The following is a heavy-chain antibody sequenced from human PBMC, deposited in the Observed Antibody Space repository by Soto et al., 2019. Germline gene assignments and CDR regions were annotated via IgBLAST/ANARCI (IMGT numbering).Heavy chain of an antibody. V-gene: IGHV1-69*08. Sequence: QVQLVQSGAEVKKPGSSVKVSCKASGGTFSSYTISWVRQAPGQGLEWMGRIIPILGIANYAQKFQGRFTITAEKTTSTAYMELSSLRSEDTAVYYCARDRDGDYDPNCYYYYYMDVWGKGTTVTVSS. CDR3: ARDRDGDYDPNCYYYYYMDV. J-gene: IGHJ6*03. CDR1: GGTFSSYT. CDR2: IIPILGIA. D-gene: IGHD4-17*01.